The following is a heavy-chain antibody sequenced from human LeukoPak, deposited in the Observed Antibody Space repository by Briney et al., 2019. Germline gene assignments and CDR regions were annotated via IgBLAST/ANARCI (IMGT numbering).Heavy chain of an antibody. V-gene: IGHV3-11*01. Sequence: MTGGSLRLSCAASGFTFSDYYMSWISQAPGKGLEWVSYISSGGNTIYYTDSVKGRFTISRDNAKNLLYLQMNSLRAEDTAVYYCARGVKVRNYYYYYYYMDVWGKGTTVTVSS. CDR3: ARGVKVRNYYYYYYYMDV. CDR1: GFTFSDYY. CDR2: ISSGGNTI. J-gene: IGHJ6*03. D-gene: IGHD2-2*01.